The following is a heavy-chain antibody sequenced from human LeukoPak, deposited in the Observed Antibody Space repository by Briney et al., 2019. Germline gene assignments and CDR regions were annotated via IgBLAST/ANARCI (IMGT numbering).Heavy chain of an antibody. CDR2: TSGSGDET. V-gene: IGHV3-23*01. CDR1: GFTFSSYA. J-gene: IGHJ3*02. D-gene: IGHD6-13*01. CDR3: AKAFREFGSSSYSSFDI. Sequence: GGSLRLSCAASGFTFSSYAMSWVRQAPGKGLEWVSGTSGSGDETHHSDPVKGRFTISRDNSKDILYLQMNSLRAEDTAVYYCAKAFREFGSSSYSSFDIWGQGTLVTVSS.